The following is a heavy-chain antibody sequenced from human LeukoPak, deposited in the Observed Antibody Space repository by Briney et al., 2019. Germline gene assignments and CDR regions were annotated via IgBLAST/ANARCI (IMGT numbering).Heavy chain of an antibody. D-gene: IGHD6-13*01. CDR1: GFTFSDYY. CDR2: ISSSGSTI. J-gene: IGHJ4*02. Sequence: GGSLRLSCAASGFTFSDYYMSWIRQAPGKGLEWVSYISSSGSTIYYADSVKGRFTISRDNAENSLYLQMNSLRAEDTAVYYCAREPIAAAGCLDYWGQGTLVTVSS. V-gene: IGHV3-11*04. CDR3: AREPIAAAGCLDY.